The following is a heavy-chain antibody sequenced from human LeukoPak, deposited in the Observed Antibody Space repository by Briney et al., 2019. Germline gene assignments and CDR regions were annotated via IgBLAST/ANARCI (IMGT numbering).Heavy chain of an antibody. CDR2: IGGSGRSI. J-gene: IGHJ4*02. CDR1: GFTFSTYS. Sequence: GGSLRLSCAASGFTFSTYSMNWVRQAPGKGLEWVSSIGGSGRSIYYADSLRGRFTISRDNAKNSLYLQMNSLRAEDTAVYYCARVATSYFDYWGQGTLVTVSS. V-gene: IGHV3-21*04. CDR3: ARVATSYFDY.